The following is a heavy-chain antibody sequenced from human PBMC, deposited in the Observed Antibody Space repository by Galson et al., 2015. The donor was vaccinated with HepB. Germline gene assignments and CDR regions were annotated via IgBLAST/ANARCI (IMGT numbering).Heavy chain of an antibody. J-gene: IGHJ6*02. CDR1: GFKFDDAW. Sequence: SLRLSCAASGFKFDDAWMSWVRQAPGKGLEWVGRIKSWGSGGTTDFAASVKGRFTVSRDDSRNMIYLQMNSLKIDDTAVYYCKWEHSPYYGSDVWGQGTTVIVSS. CDR2: IKSWGSGGTT. D-gene: IGHD1/OR15-1a*01. V-gene: IGHV3-15*01. CDR3: KWEHSPYYGSDV.